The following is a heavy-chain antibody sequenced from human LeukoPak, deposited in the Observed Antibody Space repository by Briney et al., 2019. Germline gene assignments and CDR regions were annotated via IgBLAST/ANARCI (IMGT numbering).Heavy chain of an antibody. CDR3: ASMSNYYDSSGYYYFDY. CDR2: ISAYNGNT. D-gene: IGHD3-22*01. V-gene: IGHV1-18*01. J-gene: IGHJ4*02. Sequence: ASVKVSCKASGYTFTSYGISWVRQAPGQGLEWMGWISAYNGNTNYAQKLQGRVTMTTDTSTSTAYMELRSLRSDDTAVYYCASMSNYYDSSGYYYFDYWGQGTLVTVSS. CDR1: GYTFTSYG.